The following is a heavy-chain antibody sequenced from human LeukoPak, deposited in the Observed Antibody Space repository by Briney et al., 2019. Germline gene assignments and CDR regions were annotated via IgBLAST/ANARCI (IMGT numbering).Heavy chain of an antibody. V-gene: IGHV3-30*04. CDR2: ISYDGSNK. Sequence: GGSLRLSCAASGFTFSSYAMHWVRQAPGKGLEWVAVISYDGSNKYYADSVKGRFTISRDNSKNTLYLQMNSLRAVDTAVYYCASGFQHWGQGTLVTVSS. CDR1: GFTFSSYA. J-gene: IGHJ1*01. CDR3: ASGFQH.